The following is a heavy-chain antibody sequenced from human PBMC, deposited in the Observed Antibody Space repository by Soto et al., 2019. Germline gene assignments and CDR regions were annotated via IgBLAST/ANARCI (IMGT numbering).Heavy chain of an antibody. Sequence: QVQLVESGGGVVQPGRSLRLSCAASGFTFSSYAMHWVRQAPGKGLEWVAVISYDGSNKYYADSVKGRLIISRENSKNTLYLQKNSLRTEDTDVNYCARNGGVLLWFGESRFDYWGQGT. CDR2: ISYDGSNK. V-gene: IGHV3-30*14. CDR3: ARNGGVLLWFGESRFDY. D-gene: IGHD3-10*01. CDR1: GFTFSSYA. J-gene: IGHJ4*02.